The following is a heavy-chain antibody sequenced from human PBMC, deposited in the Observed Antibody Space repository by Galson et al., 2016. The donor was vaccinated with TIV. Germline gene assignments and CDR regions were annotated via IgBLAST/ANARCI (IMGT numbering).Heavy chain of an antibody. CDR2: IISMFGTT. V-gene: IGHV1-69*13. CDR1: GNTFISYA. CDR3: ARTATLKHYCDSTSYYPF. Sequence: SVKVSCKASGNTFISYAVTWVRQAPGQGLEWMGGIISMFGTTNYAQKFQGRVTITADESTGTAYMELSSLRSDDTAECFCARTATLKHYCDSTSYYPFWGQGTRVTLSS. D-gene: IGHD3-22*01. J-gene: IGHJ1*01.